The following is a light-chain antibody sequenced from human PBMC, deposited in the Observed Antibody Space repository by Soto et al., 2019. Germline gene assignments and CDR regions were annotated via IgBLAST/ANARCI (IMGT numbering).Light chain of an antibody. CDR2: GTS. CDR3: QQYGSSSSFT. CDR1: QSVSSSY. Sequence: EIVLTQSPGTLSLSPGERATLSCRASQSVSSSYLAWYQQKAGQAPRLLIYGTSSRATGIPDRFSGSGSGTDFTLTISRLEPEYFAVYYCQQYGSSSSFTFGPGTKVDIK. V-gene: IGKV3-20*01. J-gene: IGKJ3*01.